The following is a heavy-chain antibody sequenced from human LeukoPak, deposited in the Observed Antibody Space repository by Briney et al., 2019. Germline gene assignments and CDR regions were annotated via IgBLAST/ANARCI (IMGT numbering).Heavy chain of an antibody. Sequence: KASETLSLTFTVSGGSISSYYWSWIRQPPGKGLEWIGYIYYSGSTNYNPSLKSRVTISVDTSKNQFSLKLSSVTAADTAVYYCARDLSGYYYYYMDVWGKGTTVTVSS. CDR2: IYYSGST. D-gene: IGHD3-9*01. V-gene: IGHV4-59*01. CDR3: ARDLSGYYYYYMDV. CDR1: GGSISSYY. J-gene: IGHJ6*03.